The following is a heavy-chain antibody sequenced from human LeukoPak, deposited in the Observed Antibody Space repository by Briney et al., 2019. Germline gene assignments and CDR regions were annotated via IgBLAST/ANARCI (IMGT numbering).Heavy chain of an antibody. CDR3: ARSKDGAFDI. CDR1: EFTFNNYW. CDR2: INTDGSST. Sequence: GGSLRLSCVASEFTFNNYWMHWVRQAPGKGLVWASRINTDGSSTTYADSVKGRFTISRDNAKNTLHLQMSSLRAEDTALYYCARSKDGAFDIWGQGTMVTVSS. V-gene: IGHV3-74*03. J-gene: IGHJ3*02.